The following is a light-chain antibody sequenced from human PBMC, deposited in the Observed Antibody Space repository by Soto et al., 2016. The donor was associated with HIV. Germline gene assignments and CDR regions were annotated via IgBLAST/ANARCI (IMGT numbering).Light chain of an antibody. CDR1: QDISSF. CDR3: QQTNLYPFT. V-gene: IGKV1-9*01. J-gene: IGKJ3*01. Sequence: DILLTQSPSFLSASVGDRVTITCRASQDISSFSAWYQQKPGKAPKRFDFMLHPLYTVGSHQGSAALDLGLSSLSQSTACSLMILLTYYCQQTNLYPFTFGPGTTVEVK. CDR2: LHP.